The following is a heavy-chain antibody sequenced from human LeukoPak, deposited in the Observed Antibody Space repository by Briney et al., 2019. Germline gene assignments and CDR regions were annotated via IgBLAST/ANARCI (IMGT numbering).Heavy chain of an antibody. CDR1: GFTFSSYA. J-gene: IGHJ4*02. Sequence: GGSLRLSCAASGFTFSSYAMSWGRQVPGKGLEWGSGISGSGVGTYSADSVKGRFTISRDNSKNTLYLQMNSLRAEDTAVYYCAKDLPVAGGDWGQGTLVTVSS. CDR3: AKDLPVAGGD. D-gene: IGHD6-19*01. CDR2: ISGSGVGT. V-gene: IGHV3-23*01.